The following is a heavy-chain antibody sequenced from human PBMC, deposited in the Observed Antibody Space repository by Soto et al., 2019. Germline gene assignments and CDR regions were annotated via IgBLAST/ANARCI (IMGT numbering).Heavy chain of an antibody. J-gene: IGHJ4*02. CDR1: GYTFSSYA. CDR2: IIPIFGTA. V-gene: IGHV1-69*13. D-gene: IGHD5-18*01. Sequence: GASVKVSCKASGYTFSSYAISWVRQAPGQGLEWMGGIIPIFGTANYAQKFQGRVTITADESTSTAYMEPSSLRSEDTAVYYCARAGSFGYSYGYDYWGQGTLVTVSS. CDR3: ARAGSFGYSYGYDY.